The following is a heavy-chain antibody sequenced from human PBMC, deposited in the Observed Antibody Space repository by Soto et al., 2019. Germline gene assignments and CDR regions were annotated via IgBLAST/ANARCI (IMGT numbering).Heavy chain of an antibody. Sequence: GGSLRLSCAASGFTSSRDGMSWVRQAPGKGLEWVSLITDNGGRTYYADSVKGRFTISRDNSKNTLFLQMNSLRAEDTAVYYCAKERATTTAFDYWGQGVLVTVSS. V-gene: IGHV3-23*01. J-gene: IGHJ4*02. CDR2: ITDNGGRT. CDR1: GFTSSRDG. D-gene: IGHD4-17*01. CDR3: AKERATTTAFDY.